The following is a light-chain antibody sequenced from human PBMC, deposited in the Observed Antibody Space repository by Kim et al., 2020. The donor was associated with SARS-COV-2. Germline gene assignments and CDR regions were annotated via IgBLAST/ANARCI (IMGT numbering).Light chain of an antibody. Sequence: APRKTDTVSCGEDTFGRKSVHLYRQRPGQAPALVITYDRARPSGIPERFSGSNSGDTATLTISGVEAGDEADYYCQVYDSTIDHWVFGGGTQLTVL. CDR1: TFGRKS. CDR3: QVYDSTIDHWV. J-gene: IGLJ3*02. V-gene: IGLV3-21*04. CDR2: YDR.